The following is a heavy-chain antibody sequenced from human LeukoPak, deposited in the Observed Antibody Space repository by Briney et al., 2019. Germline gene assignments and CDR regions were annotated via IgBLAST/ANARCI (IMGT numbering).Heavy chain of an antibody. D-gene: IGHD7-27*01. CDR2: ISGSDEST. CDR3: ANRRLGRGAFDI. Sequence: GGSLRLSCAASGFTFSSYDMSWLRQARGKGLEWVSEISGSDESTKYVDSVKGRFTISRDNSKNTLYLLFNSLRVDDTAVYYCANRRLGRGAFDIWGQGTMVTVSS. V-gene: IGHV3-23*01. CDR1: GFTFSSYD. J-gene: IGHJ3*02.